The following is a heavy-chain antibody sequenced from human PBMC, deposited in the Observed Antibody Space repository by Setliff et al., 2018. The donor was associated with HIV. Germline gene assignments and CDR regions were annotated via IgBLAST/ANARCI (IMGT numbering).Heavy chain of an antibody. CDR1: GYTFTDYY. CDR3: ASFVFRDSTDEYYRPPGDHPLYNFDY. V-gene: IGHV1-69-2*01. CDR2: IDPEDGET. D-gene: IGHD3-10*01. J-gene: IGHJ4*02. Sequence: GASVKVSCKASGYTFTDYYIHWVQQAPGKGLEWMGHIDPEDGETIYADNFQGRVTMTADRSTNTAYMELGSLRSEDTAVYYCASFVFRDSTDEYYRPPGDHPLYNFDYWAQGTLVTVSS.